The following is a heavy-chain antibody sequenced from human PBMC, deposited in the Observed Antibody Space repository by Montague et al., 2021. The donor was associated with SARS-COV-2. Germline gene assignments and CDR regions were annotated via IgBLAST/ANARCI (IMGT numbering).Heavy chain of an antibody. CDR2: ISNSGST. D-gene: IGHD3-22*01. V-gene: IGHV4-61*01. Sequence: SETLSLTCTVSGASVRSGNYYWNWIRQPPGKGLEWIGHISNSGSTNYSPSLKSRVTISVDTSKNQLSLKVISVTAADAAVYYCARIGYDSVGYYYIYPNWGQGTLVTVSS. CDR1: GASVRSGNYY. J-gene: IGHJ1*01. CDR3: ARIGYDSVGYYYIYPN.